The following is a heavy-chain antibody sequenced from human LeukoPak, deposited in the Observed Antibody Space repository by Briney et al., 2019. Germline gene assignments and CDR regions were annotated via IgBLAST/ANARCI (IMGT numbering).Heavy chain of an antibody. CDR3: ARDRDTMVQDY. D-gene: IGHD3-10*01. J-gene: IGHJ4*02. CDR1: GFTFSSYA. Sequence: GGSLRLSCAASGFTFSSYAMSWVRQAPGKGLEWVAVISYDGSNKYYADSVKGRFTISRDNSKNTLYLQMNSLRAEDTAVYYCARDRDTMVQDYWGQGTLVTVSS. CDR2: ISYDGSNK. V-gene: IGHV3-30-3*01.